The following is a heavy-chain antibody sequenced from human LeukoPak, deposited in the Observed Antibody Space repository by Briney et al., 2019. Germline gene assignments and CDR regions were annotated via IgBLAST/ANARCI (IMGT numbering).Heavy chain of an antibody. CDR3: ARGGYSSTLYGRYQH. J-gene: IGHJ1*01. CDR2: VSSSSSYI. CDR1: GFTFSSYS. Sequence: GGSLRLSCAASGFTFSSYSMNWVRQAPGKGLEWVSSVSSSSSYIYYADSVKGRFTISRDNAKNSLYLQMNSLRAEDTAVYYCARGGYSSTLYGRYQHWGQGTLVTVS. D-gene: IGHD6-13*01. V-gene: IGHV3-21*01.